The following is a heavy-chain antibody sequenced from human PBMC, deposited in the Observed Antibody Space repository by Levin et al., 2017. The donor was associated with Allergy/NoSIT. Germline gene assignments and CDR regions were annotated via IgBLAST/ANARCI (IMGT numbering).Heavy chain of an antibody. CDR1: GFTFSSYG. Sequence: GESLKISCAASGFTFSSYGMHWVRQAPGQGLEWVAVISYDGSNKYYADSVKGRFTITRDNSKNTLYLQMNSLRAEDTAVYYCAKDRGFGELPLDYWGQGTLVAVAS. J-gene: IGHJ4*02. D-gene: IGHD3-10*01. CDR3: AKDRGFGELPLDY. V-gene: IGHV3-30*18. CDR2: ISYDGSNK.